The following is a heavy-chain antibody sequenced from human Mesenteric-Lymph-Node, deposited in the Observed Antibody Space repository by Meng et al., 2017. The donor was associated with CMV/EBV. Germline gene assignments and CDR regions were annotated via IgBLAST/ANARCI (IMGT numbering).Heavy chain of an antibody. Sequence: ASVKVSCNASGYTFTSYYIHLLRQAPGQGLEWMGIINPSGGSTSYAQKFQGRVTMTRDTSTSTVYMEMSSLRSEDKAVYYGARGGHIVVVPAANLPLYYYYYGMDVWGQGTTVTVSS. J-gene: IGHJ6*02. CDR2: INPSGGST. CDR3: ARGGHIVVVPAANLPLYYYYYGMDV. D-gene: IGHD2-2*01. CDR1: GYTFTSYY. V-gene: IGHV1-46*01.